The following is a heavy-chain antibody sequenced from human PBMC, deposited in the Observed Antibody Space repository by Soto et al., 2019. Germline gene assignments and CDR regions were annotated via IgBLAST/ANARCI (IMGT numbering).Heavy chain of an antibody. J-gene: IGHJ6*02. V-gene: IGHV1-18*01. Sequence: QVQLVQSGAEVKKPGASVKVSCKASGYTFTSYGISWVRQAPGQGLEWMGWISAYNGNTNYAQKLQGRVTMTTDTSTSTAYMELRSLRSDDTAVYYCAMPRVDTAMVTHSYYGMDVWGQGTTVTVSS. CDR1: GYTFTSYG. D-gene: IGHD5-18*01. CDR3: AMPRVDTAMVTHSYYGMDV. CDR2: ISAYNGNT.